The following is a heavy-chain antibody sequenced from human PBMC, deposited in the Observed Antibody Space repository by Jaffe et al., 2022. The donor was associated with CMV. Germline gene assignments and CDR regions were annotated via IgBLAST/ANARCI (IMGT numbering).Heavy chain of an antibody. CDR2: IYTSGST. CDR1: GGSISSYY. V-gene: IGHV4-4*07. Sequence: QVQLQESGPGLVKPSETLSLTCTVSGGSISSYYWSWIRQPAGKGLEWIGRIYTSGSTNYNPSLKSRVTMSVDTSKNQFSLKLSSVTAADTAVYYCARAPSGYSSSWYYYYGMDVWGQGTTVTVSS. D-gene: IGHD6-13*01. J-gene: IGHJ6*02. CDR3: ARAPSGYSSSWYYYYGMDV.